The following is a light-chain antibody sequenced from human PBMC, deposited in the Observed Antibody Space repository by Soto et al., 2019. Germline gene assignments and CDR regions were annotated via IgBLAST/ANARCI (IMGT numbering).Light chain of an antibody. Sequence: DIVMTQSPGSLSVSPGERVTLSCRASQSVGSDLAWYQQKPGQAPRLLSYGASTRATGIPARFSGSGSGTEFTLTISSLQSEDSAVYYCQQYNNWPRTFGQGTKVDIK. CDR3: QQYNNWPRT. CDR1: QSVGSD. J-gene: IGKJ1*01. V-gene: IGKV3-15*01. CDR2: GAS.